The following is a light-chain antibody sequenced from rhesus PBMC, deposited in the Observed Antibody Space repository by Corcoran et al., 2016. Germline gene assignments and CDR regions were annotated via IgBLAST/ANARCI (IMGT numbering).Light chain of an antibody. J-gene: IGKJ1*01. CDR1: QSLNSY. CDR3: QQYTNWRT. Sequence: IVMTQSPATLSLSPGARATLSCRASQSLNSYVAWYQQKPRQAPRLLIYGTTNRTTGVPDRFSGRGSGTDFTLIIRSLEPEDVGIYYCQQYTNWRTFGQGTKVEIK. CDR2: GTT. V-gene: IGKV3S9*01.